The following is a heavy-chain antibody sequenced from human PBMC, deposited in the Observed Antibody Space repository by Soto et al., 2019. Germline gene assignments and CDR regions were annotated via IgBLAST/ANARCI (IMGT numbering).Heavy chain of an antibody. CDR3: ARDGGPTRGRYYYYYYGMDV. Sequence: ASVKVSCKASGYTFTGYYMHWVRQAPGQGLEWMGWINPNSGGTNYAQKFQGWVTMTRDTSISTAYMELSRLRSDDTAVYYCARDGGPTRGRYYYYYYGMDVWGQGTTVTVS. J-gene: IGHJ6*02. CDR2: INPNSGGT. V-gene: IGHV1-2*04. CDR1: GYTFTGYY. D-gene: IGHD3-16*01.